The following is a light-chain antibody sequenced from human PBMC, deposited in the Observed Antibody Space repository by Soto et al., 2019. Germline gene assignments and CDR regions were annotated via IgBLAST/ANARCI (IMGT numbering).Light chain of an antibody. CDR1: QTVSSY. J-gene: IGKJ2*01. CDR3: QQRRNWPLT. V-gene: IGKV3-11*01. Sequence: EIVLTQSPATLSLSPGESATLSCRASQTVSSYLAWYQQKPGQAPRLLIYDASNRATGIPARFSGSGSGTDFTLTISSLESEDFAVYYCQQRRNWPLTFGQGTKLEIK. CDR2: DAS.